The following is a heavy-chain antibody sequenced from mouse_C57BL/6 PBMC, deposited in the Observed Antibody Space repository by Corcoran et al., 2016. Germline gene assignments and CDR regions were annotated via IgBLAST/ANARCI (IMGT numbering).Heavy chain of an antibody. Sequence: EVQLQQSGPELVKPGASVKISCKASGYTFTDYYMNWVKQSHGKSLEWIGDINPNNGGTSYNQKFMGKATLTVDKSSSTAYMELRSLTSEDSAVYYCARSATVAEDWFAYWGQGTLVTVSA. CDR2: INPNNGGT. D-gene: IGHD1-1*01. CDR3: ARSATVAEDWFAY. CDR1: GYTFTDYY. J-gene: IGHJ3*01. V-gene: IGHV1-26*01.